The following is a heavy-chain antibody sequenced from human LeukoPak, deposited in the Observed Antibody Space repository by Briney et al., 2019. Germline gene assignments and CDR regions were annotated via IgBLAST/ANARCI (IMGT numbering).Heavy chain of an antibody. Sequence: PSETLSLTCTVSGGSISSGGYYWSWIRQHPGKGLEWIGYIYYSGSTYYNPPLKSRVTISVDTSKNQFSLKLSSVTAADTAVYYCARNSRTIPIVPYYYYYYGMDVWGQGTTVTVSS. V-gene: IGHV4-31*03. D-gene: IGHD2-21*01. CDR3: ARNSRTIPIVPYYYYYYGMDV. CDR1: GGSISSGGYY. J-gene: IGHJ6*02. CDR2: IYYSGST.